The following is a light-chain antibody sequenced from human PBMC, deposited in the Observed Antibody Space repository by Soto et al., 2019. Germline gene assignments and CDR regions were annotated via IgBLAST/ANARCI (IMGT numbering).Light chain of an antibody. J-gene: IGKJ1*01. CDR2: GAS. Sequence: EIVLTQSPGTLSLSPGEGATLSCRASQSVSTTFFAWYQQKPGQAPRLLIYGASTRATGIPDRFSGSGSGKDFTLTISRLEPEDFAVYYCQQYGRTSWTLGQGTKVDIK. CDR1: QSVSTTF. V-gene: IGKV3-20*01. CDR3: QQYGRTSWT.